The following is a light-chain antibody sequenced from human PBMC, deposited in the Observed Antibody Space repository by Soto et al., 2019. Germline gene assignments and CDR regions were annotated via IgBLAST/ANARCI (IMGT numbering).Light chain of an antibody. CDR3: CSYAGSSTFGVI. CDR1: SSDVGSYNL. J-gene: IGLJ2*01. Sequence: QSALTQPASVSGSPGQSITISCTGTSSDVGSYNLVSWYLQHPGKAPKLMIYEGSKRPSGVSNRFSGSKSGNTASLTISGLQAEDEADYYCCSYAGSSTFGVIFGGGTKLTVL. CDR2: EGS. V-gene: IGLV2-23*03.